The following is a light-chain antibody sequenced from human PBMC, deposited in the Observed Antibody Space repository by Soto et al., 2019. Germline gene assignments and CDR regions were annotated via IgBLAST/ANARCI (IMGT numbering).Light chain of an antibody. J-gene: IGLJ2*01. CDR1: SSDVGGYNY. CDR3: SSYTISSPHVV. V-gene: IGLV2-14*01. CDR2: DVS. Sequence: QSVLTQPASVSGSPGQLITISCTGTSSDVGGYNYVSWYQQHPGKAPKLMIYDVSNRPSGVSNRFSGSKSGNTASLTISGLQAEDEADYYCSSYTISSPHVVFGGGTKLTVL.